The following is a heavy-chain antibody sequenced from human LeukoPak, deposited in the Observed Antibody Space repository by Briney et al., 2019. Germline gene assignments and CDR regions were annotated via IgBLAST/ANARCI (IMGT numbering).Heavy chain of an antibody. D-gene: IGHD3-3*01. Sequence: GGSLRLSCAASGFTFSSYAMSWVRQAPGKGLEWVSAISGSGGSTYYADSVKGRFTISRDNSKNTLYLQMNSLRAEDTAIYYCAKDTVLRFLEWLNNYYYMDVWGKGTTVTVSS. V-gene: IGHV3-23*01. CDR2: ISGSGGST. CDR1: GFTFSSYA. J-gene: IGHJ6*03. CDR3: AKDTVLRFLEWLNNYYYMDV.